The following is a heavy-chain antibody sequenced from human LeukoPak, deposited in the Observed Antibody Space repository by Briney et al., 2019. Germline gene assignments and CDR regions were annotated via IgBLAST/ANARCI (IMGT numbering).Heavy chain of an antibody. CDR1: GFTFSSYS. D-gene: IGHD3-3*01. CDR2: ISSSSSYI. Sequence: GGSLRLSCAASGFTFSSYSMNWARQAPGKGLEWVSSISSSSSYIYYADSVEGRFTISRDNAKNSLYLQMNSLRAEDTAVYYCAREGFATFDPWGQGTLVTVSS. J-gene: IGHJ5*02. V-gene: IGHV3-21*01. CDR3: AREGFATFDP.